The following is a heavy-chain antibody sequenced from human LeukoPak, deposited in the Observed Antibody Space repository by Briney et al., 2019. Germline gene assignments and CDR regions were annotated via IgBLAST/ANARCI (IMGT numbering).Heavy chain of an antibody. V-gene: IGHV3-30*03. J-gene: IGHJ4*02. CDR2: ISYDGSNK. D-gene: IGHD3-10*01. Sequence: GRSLRLSCAASGFTFSSYGMHWVRLAPGRGLEWVAVISYDGSNKYYADSVKGRFTISRDNSKNTLYLQMNSLRAEDTAVYYCARISGSSQGDWGQGTLVTVSS. CDR3: ARISGSSQGD. CDR1: GFTFSSYG.